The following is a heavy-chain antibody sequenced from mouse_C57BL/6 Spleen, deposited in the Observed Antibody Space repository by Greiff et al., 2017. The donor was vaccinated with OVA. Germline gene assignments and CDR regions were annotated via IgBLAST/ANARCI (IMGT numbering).Heavy chain of an antibody. Sequence: VQLQQPGADLVKPGASVKVSCKASGYTFTSYWMHWVKQRPGQGLEWIGRIHPSASDTTYNQKFKGKATLTVDKSSSTAYMQLSSLTSDDSAVYCWAIKGLTTVVADYWGQGTTLTVSS. CDR2: IHPSASDT. CDR1: GYTFTSYW. V-gene: IGHV1-74*01. J-gene: IGHJ2*01. D-gene: IGHD1-1*01. CDR3: AIKGLTTVVADY.